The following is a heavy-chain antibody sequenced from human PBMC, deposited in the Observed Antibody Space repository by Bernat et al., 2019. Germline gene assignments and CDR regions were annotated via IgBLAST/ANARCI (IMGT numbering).Heavy chain of an antibody. CDR1: GFTFSSYA. CDR2: ISGGGGST. V-gene: IGHV3-23*01. CDR3: AKTLTGGYGPLFPSQVSPLDY. D-gene: IGHD5-12*01. J-gene: IGHJ4*01. Sequence: EVQLLESGGGLVQPGGSLRLSCAASGFTFSSYAMSWVRQAPGKGLEWVSAISGGGGSTYAAASVKGRCTVSSDNSKNTLYLQMNSLGAEETAVYYCAKTLTGGYGPLFPSQVSPLDYWGKGTLVTVSS.